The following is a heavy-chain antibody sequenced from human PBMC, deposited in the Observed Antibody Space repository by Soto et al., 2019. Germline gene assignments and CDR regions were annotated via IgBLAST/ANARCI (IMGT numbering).Heavy chain of an antibody. D-gene: IGHD5-18*01. Sequence: SETLSLTCTVSGGSITNSSYYWGWIRQPPGKGLEWIGNIYFSGTTYYNPSLKSRVTISADTSKHQFSLKLTSVTAADTAVYYCVRPPPYSQVPYWGQGTLVTVSS. J-gene: IGHJ4*02. CDR1: GGSITNSSYY. CDR3: VRPPPYSQVPY. V-gene: IGHV4-39*01. CDR2: IYFSGTT.